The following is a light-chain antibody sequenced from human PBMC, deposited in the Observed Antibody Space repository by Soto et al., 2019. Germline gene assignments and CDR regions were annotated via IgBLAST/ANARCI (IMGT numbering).Light chain of an antibody. Sequence: QSVLTQPPSVSGSPGQSVTISCTGTSNDVGSYNRVSWYQQPPGTAPKLMIYEVSNRPSGVPDRFSGSKSGNTASLTISGLQAEDEADYYCSLYTSSSTYVFGTGTKMTVL. V-gene: IGLV2-18*01. CDR2: EVS. CDR3: SLYTSSSTYV. J-gene: IGLJ1*01. CDR1: SNDVGSYNR.